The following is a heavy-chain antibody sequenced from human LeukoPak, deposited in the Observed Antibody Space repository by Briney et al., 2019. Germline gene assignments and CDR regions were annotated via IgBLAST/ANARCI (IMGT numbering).Heavy chain of an antibody. CDR3: AKEAYYYGSGSYSGYWFDP. V-gene: IGHV3-23*01. CDR1: GFTFSSYA. Sequence: GGSLRLSCAASGFTFSSYAMSWVRQAPGKGLEWVSAISGSGGSTYYADSVKGRFTISRDNSKNTLYLQMNSLRAEDTAVYYCAKEAYYYGSGSYSGYWFDPWGQGTLVTVSS. D-gene: IGHD3-10*01. J-gene: IGHJ5*02. CDR2: ISGSGGST.